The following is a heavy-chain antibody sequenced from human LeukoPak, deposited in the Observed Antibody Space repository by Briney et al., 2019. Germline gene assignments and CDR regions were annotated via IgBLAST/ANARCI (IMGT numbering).Heavy chain of an antibody. CDR2: IYYSGST. CDR3: ASQDYGDYVVDP. Sequence: SETLSLTCTVSGGSISSYYWGWIRQPPGKGLEWMGSIYYSGSTYYNPSLKSRVTISVDTPKNQFSLKLSSVTAADPAVYYCASQDYGDYVVDPWGQGTLVTVSS. J-gene: IGHJ5*02. CDR1: GGSISSYY. V-gene: IGHV4-39*01. D-gene: IGHD4-17*01.